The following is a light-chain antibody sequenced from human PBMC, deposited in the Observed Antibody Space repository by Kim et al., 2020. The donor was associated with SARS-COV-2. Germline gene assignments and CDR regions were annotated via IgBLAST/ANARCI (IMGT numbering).Light chain of an antibody. Sequence: QSALTQPASVSGSPGQSITISCTGTGSDVGGYNYVSWYQQHPGKAPKLMIFDVNQRPSGVSIRFSGSKSGNTASLTFSGLQAEDEADYYCSSFTSTSTYVFGTGTKVTVL. CDR2: DVN. CDR3: SSFTSTSTYV. CDR1: GSDVGGYNY. J-gene: IGLJ1*01. V-gene: IGLV2-14*03.